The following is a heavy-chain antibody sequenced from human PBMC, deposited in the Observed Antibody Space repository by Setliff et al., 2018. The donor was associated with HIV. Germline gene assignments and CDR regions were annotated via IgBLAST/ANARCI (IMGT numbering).Heavy chain of an antibody. J-gene: IGHJ4*02. V-gene: IGHV3-9*01. CDR2: ISWNSGSI. D-gene: IGHD5-18*01. Sequence: GGSLRLSCAASGFTFDDYAMHWVRQAPGKGLEWVSVISWNSGSIGYADSVKGRFTISGDNAKNSLYLQMNSLRTEDTALYYCAKGGYSYGYAAELNFDYWGQGTLVTVSS. CDR1: GFTFDDYA. CDR3: AKGGYSYGYAAELNFDY.